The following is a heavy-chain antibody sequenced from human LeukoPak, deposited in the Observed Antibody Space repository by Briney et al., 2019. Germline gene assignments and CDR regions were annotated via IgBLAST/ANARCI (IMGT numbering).Heavy chain of an antibody. CDR1: GFTFSNAW. CDR2: IKSKTDGGTT. J-gene: IGHJ4*02. Sequence: PGGSLRLSCAASGFTFSNAWMSWVRQAPGKGLEWVGRIKSKTDGGTTDYAAPVKGRFTISRDDSKNTLYLQMNSLRSEDTGLYFCAQDVRIEEVPLLGPGFWGQGTLVTVSS. V-gene: IGHV3-15*01. D-gene: IGHD1-14*01. CDR3: AQDVRIEEVPLLGPGF.